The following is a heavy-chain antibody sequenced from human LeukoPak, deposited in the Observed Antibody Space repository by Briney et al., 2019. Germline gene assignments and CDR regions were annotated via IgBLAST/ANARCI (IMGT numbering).Heavy chain of an antibody. CDR3: GRGMRDYYGLDY. CDR1: GFSFSSYA. CDR2: INSDGRTT. V-gene: IGHV3-74*01. D-gene: IGHD3-10*01. Sequence: PGGSLRLSCAASGFSFSSYAMTWARQAPGKGLEWVSHINSDGRTTDYADSVRGRFTISRDNAKNTLYLQMNRLTVEDTAVYYCGRGMRDYYGLDYWGQGFLVTVSS. J-gene: IGHJ4*02.